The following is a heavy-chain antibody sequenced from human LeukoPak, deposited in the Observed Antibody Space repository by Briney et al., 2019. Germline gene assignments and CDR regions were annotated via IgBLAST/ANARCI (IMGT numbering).Heavy chain of an antibody. J-gene: IGHJ3*02. V-gene: IGHV3-21*01. CDR2: ISSSSSYI. D-gene: IGHD1-1*01. CDR3: ARGVVQPPDAFDI. CDR1: GFTFSSYS. Sequence: GGSLRLSCAASGFTFSSYSMNWVRQAPGKGLEWVSSISSSSSYIYYADSVKGRFTISRDNAKNSLYLQMNSLRAEDTAVYYYARGVVQPPDAFDIWGQGTMVTVSS.